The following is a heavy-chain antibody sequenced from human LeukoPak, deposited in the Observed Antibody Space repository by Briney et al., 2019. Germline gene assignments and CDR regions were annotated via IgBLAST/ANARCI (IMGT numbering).Heavy chain of an antibody. CDR1: GFTFSNHW. V-gene: IGHV3-7*01. D-gene: IGHD2-21*02. J-gene: IGHJ5*02. CDR3: AREASLYCSGNDCYWAFDR. Sequence: PGGSLRLSCAASGFTFSNHWMSWVRQAPGKGLEWVANIKQDESKRYYVDSVKGRFTISRDNAKGSLYLQINSLRAEDTAVYYCAREASLYCSGNDCYWAFDRWGQGTLVTVSS. CDR2: IKQDESKR.